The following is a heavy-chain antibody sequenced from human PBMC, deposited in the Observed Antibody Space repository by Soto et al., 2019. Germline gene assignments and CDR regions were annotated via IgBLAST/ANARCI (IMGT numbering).Heavy chain of an antibody. CDR1: GYAFTTYG. CDR3: ARGRYGDY. V-gene: IGHV1-18*01. CDR2: ISAHNGNT. D-gene: IGHD1-1*01. Sequence: QVHLVQSGAEVKKPGASVKVSCKGSGYAFTTYGITWVRQAPGQGLEWMGWISAHNGNTNSAQKLQGRVTVTRDTSTSTAYMELRSLRSDGTAVYYCARGRYGDYWGQGALVTVSP. J-gene: IGHJ4*02.